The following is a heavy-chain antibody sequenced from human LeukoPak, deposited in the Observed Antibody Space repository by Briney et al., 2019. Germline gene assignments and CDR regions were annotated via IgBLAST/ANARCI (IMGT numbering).Heavy chain of an antibody. CDR2: ISSSSSYI. J-gene: IGHJ4*02. D-gene: IGHD3-3*01. CDR1: GFTFSSHS. V-gene: IGHV3-21*01. Sequence: PGGSLRLSCAASGFTFSSHSMNWVRQAPGKGLEWVSSISSSSSYIYYADSVKGRFTISRDNAKNSLYLQMNSLRAEDTAVYYCARDRYDFWSGYPNFDYWGQGTLVTVSS. CDR3: ARDRYDFWSGYPNFDY.